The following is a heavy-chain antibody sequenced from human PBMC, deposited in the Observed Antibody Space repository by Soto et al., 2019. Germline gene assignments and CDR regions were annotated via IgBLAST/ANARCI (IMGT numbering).Heavy chain of an antibody. V-gene: IGHV4-4*02. CDR1: GESIISSSW. Sequence: SETLSLTCAASGESIISSSWWSWVRQPPGKGLEWIGEIYHTESTVYNPSLKSRVTISVDKSKNQFSLNLDSVTAADTAVYYCARYDFGTFDYWGRGILVTVSS. CDR2: IYHTEST. D-gene: IGHD4-17*01. CDR3: ARYDFGTFDY. J-gene: IGHJ4*02.